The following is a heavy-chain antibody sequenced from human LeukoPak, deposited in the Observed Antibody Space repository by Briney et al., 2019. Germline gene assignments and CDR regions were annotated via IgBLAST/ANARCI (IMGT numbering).Heavy chain of an antibody. CDR2: ISSEGITI. D-gene: IGHD3-10*01. J-gene: IGHJ4*02. CDR3: ARDPYYYASDC. Sequence: GGSLRLSCAASGFTFSDYYMTWIRQAPGKGLEWVSYISSEGITIHYADSVKGRFTVSRDNAKNSVYLQMNSLRVEDTAVYYCARDPYYYASDCWGQGALVTVSS. CDR1: GFTFSDYY. V-gene: IGHV3-11*04.